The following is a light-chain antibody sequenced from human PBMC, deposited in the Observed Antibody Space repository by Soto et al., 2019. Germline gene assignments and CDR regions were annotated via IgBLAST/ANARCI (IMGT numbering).Light chain of an antibody. CDR2: AAS. Sequence: DIQMTQSPSSLSASVGDRVTITCRASQSISTYLNWYQQKVGKAPKLLIYAASSLQRGVPSRFSGSGSGSEFTPVISSLQPEDFATYYCQQSYSTPRSFGQGTKLEIK. V-gene: IGKV1-39*01. CDR1: QSISTY. J-gene: IGKJ2*01. CDR3: QQSYSTPRS.